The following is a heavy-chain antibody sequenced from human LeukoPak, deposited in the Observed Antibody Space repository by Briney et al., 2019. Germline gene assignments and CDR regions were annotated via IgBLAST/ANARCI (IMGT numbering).Heavy chain of an antibody. Sequence: PGGSLRLSCAASGFTFSSYGMHWVRQAPGKGLEWVAVISYDGSNKYYADSVKGRFTISRDNSKNTLYLQMNSLRAEDTAVYYCAKDALTPITYFDYWGQGTLVTVSS. J-gene: IGHJ4*02. V-gene: IGHV3-30*18. CDR1: GFTFSSYG. D-gene: IGHD3-10*01. CDR3: AKDALTPITYFDY. CDR2: ISYDGSNK.